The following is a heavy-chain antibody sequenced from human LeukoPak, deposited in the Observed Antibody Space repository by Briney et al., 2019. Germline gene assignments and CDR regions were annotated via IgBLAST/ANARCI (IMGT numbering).Heavy chain of an antibody. V-gene: IGHV3-23*01. CDR2: ISGSGGST. Sequence: GGSLRLSCAASGFTFSSYAMSWVRQAPGKGLEWVSAISGSGGSTYYADSVKGRFTISRDNSKNTLYLQMNSLRAEDTVVYYCANPMGEEMATIFDYWGQGTLVTVSS. CDR1: GFTFSSYA. J-gene: IGHJ4*02. D-gene: IGHD5-24*01. CDR3: ANPMGEEMATIFDY.